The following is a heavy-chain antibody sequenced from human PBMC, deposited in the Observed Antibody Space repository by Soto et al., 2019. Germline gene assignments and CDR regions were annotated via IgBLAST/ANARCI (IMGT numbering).Heavy chain of an antibody. CDR3: ARTMYSNRGWFDP. D-gene: IGHD6-13*01. CDR1: GFTFRSFT. J-gene: IGHJ5*02. CDR2: ITSSGSLI. Sequence: PGGSLRLSCAASGFTFRSFTMNWVRQAPGKGLEWVSYITSSGSLIYYADSVRGRFTVSRDNAKNSLYLQMNSLGAEDTGVYYCARTMYSNRGWFDPWGQGTLVTVSS. V-gene: IGHV3-21*05.